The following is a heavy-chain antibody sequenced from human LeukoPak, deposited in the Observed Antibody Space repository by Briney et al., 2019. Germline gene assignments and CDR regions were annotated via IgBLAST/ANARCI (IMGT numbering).Heavy chain of an antibody. CDR1: GFTFSSYG. J-gene: IGHJ6*03. D-gene: IGHD3-10*01. CDR3: AKNAVRGVSGYYYYMDV. CDR2: ISYDGSNK. Sequence: GGSLRLSCAASGFTFSSYGMHWVRQAPGKGLEWVAVISYDGSNKYYADSVKGRFTTSRDNSKNTLYLQMNSLRAEDTAVYYCAKNAVRGVSGYYYYMDVWGKGTTVTVSS. V-gene: IGHV3-30*18.